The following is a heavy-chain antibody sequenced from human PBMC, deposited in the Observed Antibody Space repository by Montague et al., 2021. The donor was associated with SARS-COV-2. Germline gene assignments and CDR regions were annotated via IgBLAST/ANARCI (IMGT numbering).Heavy chain of an antibody. Sequence: SETLSLTCAVSGGFISSGNWWSWVRQRPGKGLEWIGEIFHSGAAXXNPXXXSRLTISMDKSKNEFSLKLNSVTAADTALYYCARDFVAAVPDRFDSWGQGVLVTVSS. D-gene: IGHD6-13*01. CDR2: IFHSGAA. V-gene: IGHV4/OR15-8*02. CDR1: GGFISSGNW. J-gene: IGHJ4*02. CDR3: ARDFVAAVPDRFDS.